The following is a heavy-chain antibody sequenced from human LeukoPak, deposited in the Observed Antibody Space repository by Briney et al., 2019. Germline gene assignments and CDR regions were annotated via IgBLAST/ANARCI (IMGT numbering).Heavy chain of an antibody. V-gene: IGHV3-23*01. CDR2: ISGGGGST. CDR3: AKIEWLLNYYGMDV. J-gene: IGHJ6*02. Sequence: GGSLRLSCAASGFTFSSYAMSWVRQAPGKGLEWVSSISGGGGSTYYADSVKGRFTISRDNSKNTLYLQMNSLRAEDTAVYYCAKIEWLLNYYGMDVWGQGTTVTVSS. CDR1: GFTFSSYA. D-gene: IGHD3-3*01.